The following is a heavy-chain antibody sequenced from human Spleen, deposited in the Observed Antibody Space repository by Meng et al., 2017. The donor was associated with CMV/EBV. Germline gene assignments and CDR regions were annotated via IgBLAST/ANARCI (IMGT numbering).Heavy chain of an antibody. D-gene: IGHD3-10*01. CDR1: GYTFTGYY. CDR3: ARDRVPYYYYYGMDV. V-gene: IGHV1-2*02. CDR2: INPNSGGT. Sequence: ASVKVSCKASGYTFTGYYMHWVRQAPGQGLEWMGWINPNSGGTNYAQKLQGRVTMTTDTSTSTAYMELRSLRSDDTAVYYCARDRVPYYYYYGMDVWGQGTTVTVSS. J-gene: IGHJ6*02.